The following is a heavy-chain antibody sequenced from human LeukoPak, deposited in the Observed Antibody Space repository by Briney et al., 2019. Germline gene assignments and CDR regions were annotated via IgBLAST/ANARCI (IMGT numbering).Heavy chain of an antibody. D-gene: IGHD2-2*01. Sequence: SETLSLTCTVSGGSISSYYWSWIRQPAGKGLEWIGRIYTSGSTNYNPSLKSRVTMSVDTSKNQFSLKLSSVTAADTAVYYCARDGDYYCSSTSCSDGYFDYWGQGTLVTVSS. J-gene: IGHJ4*02. CDR1: GGSISSYY. CDR3: ARDGDYYCSSTSCSDGYFDY. CDR2: IYTSGST. V-gene: IGHV4-4*07.